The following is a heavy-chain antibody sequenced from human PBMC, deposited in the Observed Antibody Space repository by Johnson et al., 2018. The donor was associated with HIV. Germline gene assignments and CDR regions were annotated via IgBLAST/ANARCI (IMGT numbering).Heavy chain of an antibody. CDR2: INWNGDNT. CDR1: GFTFDDYG. Sequence: EVQLVESGGGVARPGGSLRLSCAASGFTFDDYGMSWVRQAPGKGLEWVSGINWNGDNTGYADSVKGRFTISRDNAKNSLYLQMNSLSAEDTALYYCAVLWFGDLWGFDIWGQGTKVTVSS. V-gene: IGHV3-20*04. J-gene: IGHJ3*02. D-gene: IGHD3-10*01. CDR3: AVLWFGDLWGFDI.